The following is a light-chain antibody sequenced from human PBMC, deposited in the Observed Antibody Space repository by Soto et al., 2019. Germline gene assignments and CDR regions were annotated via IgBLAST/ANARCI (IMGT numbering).Light chain of an antibody. CDR3: QHYYSYPFS. V-gene: IGKV1-8*01. J-gene: IGKJ3*01. CDR2: AAS. CDR1: QGISSY. Sequence: AIRMTQSPSSLSASTGDRVTITCRASQGISSYLAWYQQKPWKAPKLLIYAASTLQSGVPSRFSGSGSGPDFTLTISCLQSEDLATYYGQHYYSYPFSVGRRTKVDIK.